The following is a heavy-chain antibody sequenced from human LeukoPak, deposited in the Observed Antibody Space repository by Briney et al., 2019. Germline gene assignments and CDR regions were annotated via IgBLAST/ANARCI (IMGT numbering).Heavy chain of an antibody. CDR2: INAGNGNT. CDR1: GYTFTSYA. Sequence: ASVKVSCKASGYTFTSYAMHWVRQAPGQRLEWMGWINAGNGNTKYSQKFQGRVTMTTDTSTSTAYMELRSLRSDDTAVYYCARDRLVGATTGVHGFDYWGQGTLVTVSS. D-gene: IGHD1-26*01. CDR3: ARDRLVGATTGVHGFDY. J-gene: IGHJ4*02. V-gene: IGHV1-3*01.